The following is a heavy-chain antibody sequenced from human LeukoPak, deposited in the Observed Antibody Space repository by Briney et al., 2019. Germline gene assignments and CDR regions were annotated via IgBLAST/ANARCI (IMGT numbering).Heavy chain of an antibody. V-gene: IGHV3-48*04. CDR2: ISSSGSTI. J-gene: IGHJ6*04. CDR1: GGSISSSYY. Sequence: PSETLSLTCTVSGGSISSSYYWGWVRQAPGRGLERVSYISSSGSTIYYADSVKGRFTISRDNAKNSLYLQMNSLRAEDTAVYYCAELGITMIGGVWGKGTTVTISS. D-gene: IGHD3-10*02. CDR3: AELGITMIGGV.